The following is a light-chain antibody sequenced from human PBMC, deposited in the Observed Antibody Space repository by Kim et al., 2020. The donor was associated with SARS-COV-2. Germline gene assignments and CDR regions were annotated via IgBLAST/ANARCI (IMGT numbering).Light chain of an antibody. CDR1: SSDVGAYNY. CDR2: DVS. CDR3: SSYTSSTTLV. V-gene: IGLV2-14*01. J-gene: IGLJ3*02. Sequence: LTQPASVSGSPGQSITFSCTGTSSDVGAYNYVSWYQQHPGKAPKLMIYDVSKRPSGVSNRFSGSKSGNTASLTISGLQAEDEADYYCSSYTSSTTLVFGGGTQLTVL.